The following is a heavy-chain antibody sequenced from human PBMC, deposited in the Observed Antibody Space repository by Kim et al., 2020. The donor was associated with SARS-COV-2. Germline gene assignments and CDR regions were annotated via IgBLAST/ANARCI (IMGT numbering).Heavy chain of an antibody. Sequence: GGSLRLSCVASGFTFDTYAMSWVRQAPGKGLEWVSVISGNGVNKFHADSVRGRFTISRDNSKNTLYLQMNSLRDEDTALYYCAKVVVMDGYNYYYYYGMDGWGQGTAVTVSS. V-gene: IGHV3-23*01. D-gene: IGHD3-22*01. CDR3: AKVVVMDGYNYYYYYGMDG. CDR1: GFTFDTYA. CDR2: ISGNGVNK. J-gene: IGHJ6*02.